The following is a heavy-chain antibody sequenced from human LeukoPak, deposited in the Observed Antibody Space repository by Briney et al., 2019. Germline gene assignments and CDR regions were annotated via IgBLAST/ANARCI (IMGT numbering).Heavy chain of an antibody. CDR2: ISGDGGST. Sequence: GGSLRLSCAASGFTFDDYAMHWVRQAPGKGLEWVSLISGDGGSTYYADSVKGRFTISRDNSKNSLDVQMNSLRTEDTALYYCAKDNGYSYGYRGEFDYWGQGTLVTVSS. D-gene: IGHD5-18*01. V-gene: IGHV3-43*02. J-gene: IGHJ4*02. CDR1: GFTFDDYA. CDR3: AKDNGYSYGYRGEFDY.